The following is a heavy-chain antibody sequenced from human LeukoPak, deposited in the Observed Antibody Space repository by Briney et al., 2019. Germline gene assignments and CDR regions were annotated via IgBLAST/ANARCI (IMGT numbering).Heavy chain of an antibody. CDR1: GFTFSSYS. CDR3: ARDSQYLPPDY. Sequence: AGTSLRLSCAASGFTFSSYSMNWVRQAPGKGLEWVSYISSSSSTIYYADSVKGRFTISRDNAKNSLYLQMNSLRAEDTAVYYCARDSQYLPPDYWGQGTLVTVSS. J-gene: IGHJ4*02. CDR2: ISSSSSTI. D-gene: IGHD2/OR15-2a*01. V-gene: IGHV3-48*01.